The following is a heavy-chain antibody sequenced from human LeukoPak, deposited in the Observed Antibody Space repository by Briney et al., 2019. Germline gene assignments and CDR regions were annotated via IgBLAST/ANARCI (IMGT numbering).Heavy chain of an antibody. CDR1: GFSFSTYE. Sequence: PGGSLRLSCAASGFSFSTYEMHWVRQAPGKGLEWVSDISSGSTITYYADSVRGRFTTSRDNAKNLLYLQMHSLRAEDTAIYYCSLLAVASPQDYWGQGTLVTVSS. V-gene: IGHV3-48*03. CDR2: ISSGSTIT. J-gene: IGHJ4*02. D-gene: IGHD6-19*01. CDR3: SLLAVASPQDY.